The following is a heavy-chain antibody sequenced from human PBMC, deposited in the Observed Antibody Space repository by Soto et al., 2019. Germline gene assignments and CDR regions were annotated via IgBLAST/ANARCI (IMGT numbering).Heavy chain of an antibody. CDR3: ASNYAYAEGYYWYGIDV. CDR1: GFTFSRYW. J-gene: IGHJ6*02. D-gene: IGHD3-16*01. V-gene: IGHV3-74*01. Sequence: EVQLVESGGGLVLPGGSLRLSCAASGFTFSRYWMHWVRQAPGKGLVWGSRISSYGSDTHYADSVKGRFTISRDNAKNTLYLQMNSLRAYDTAVYYCASNYAYAEGYYWYGIDVWGQGTKVTVSS. CDR2: ISSYGSDT.